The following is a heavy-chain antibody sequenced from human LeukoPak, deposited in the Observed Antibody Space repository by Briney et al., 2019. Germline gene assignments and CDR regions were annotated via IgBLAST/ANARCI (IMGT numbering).Heavy chain of an antibody. CDR3: ARSYITIFRVAHEHYYYGMDV. Sequence: ASVKVSCKASGYTFTSYYMHWVRQAPGQGLEWMGIINPSGGSTSYAQKFQGRVTMTRDTSTSTVYMELSSLRSEDTAVYYCARSYITIFRVAHEHYYYGMDVWGQGTTVTVSS. J-gene: IGHJ6*02. V-gene: IGHV1-46*01. D-gene: IGHD3-3*01. CDR2: INPSGGST. CDR1: GYTFTSYY.